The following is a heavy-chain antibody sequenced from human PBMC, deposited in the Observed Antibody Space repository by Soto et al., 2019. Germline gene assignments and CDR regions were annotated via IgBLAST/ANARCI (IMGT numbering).Heavy chain of an antibody. CDR3: AKNGWLQYDYYYDFMDV. D-gene: IGHD2-2*02. CDR2: ISYDEVTK. J-gene: IGHJ6*03. CDR1: GFTFNDYG. Sequence: QVQLVESGGGVVQPGRSLRLSCAASGFTFNDYGMHWVRQAPGKGLEWVALISYDEVTKFYADSVKGRFTISRDNSQNSLYLQMNSLRVEDTAVYYCAKNGWLQYDYYYDFMDVWGKGTPVTVSS. V-gene: IGHV3-30*18.